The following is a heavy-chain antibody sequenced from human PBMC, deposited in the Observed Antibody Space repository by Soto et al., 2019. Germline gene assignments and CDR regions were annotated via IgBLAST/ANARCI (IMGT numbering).Heavy chain of an antibody. J-gene: IGHJ6*02. CDR1: GGTFSSYA. CDR2: IIPIFGTA. CDR3: ARDLREYYYDSSGYSHPYYYYGMDV. Sequence: ASVKVSCKASGGTFSSYAISWVRQAPGQGLEWMGGIIPIFGTANYAQKFQGRVTITADESTSTAYMELSSLRSEDTAAYYCARDLREYYYDSSGYSHPYYYYGMDVWGQGTTVTVSS. V-gene: IGHV1-69*13. D-gene: IGHD3-22*01.